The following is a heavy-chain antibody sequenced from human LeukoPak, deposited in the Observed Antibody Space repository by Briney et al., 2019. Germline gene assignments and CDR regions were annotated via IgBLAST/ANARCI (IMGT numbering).Heavy chain of an antibody. CDR3: ATGSGYNIGDYYYYMDV. D-gene: IGHD3-3*01. J-gene: IGHJ6*03. CDR2: FDPEDGET. CDR1: GHTLTELS. V-gene: IGHV1-24*01. Sequence: ASVKVSCKVSGHTLTELSMHWVRQAPGKGLEWMGGFDPEDGETIYAQKFQGRVTMTEDTSTDTAYMELSRLRSEDTAVYYCATGSGYNIGDYYYYMDVWGKGTTVTVSS.